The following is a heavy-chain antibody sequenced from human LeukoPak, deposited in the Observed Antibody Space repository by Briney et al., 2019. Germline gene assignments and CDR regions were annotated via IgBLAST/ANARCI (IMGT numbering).Heavy chain of an antibody. CDR3: ARVSDYGSGGFDY. J-gene: IGHJ4*02. V-gene: IGHV4-34*01. D-gene: IGHD3-10*01. Sequence: SETLSLTCAVYGGSFSGYYWSWLRQPPGKGLEWIGEINHSGSTNYNPSLKSRVTISVDTSKNQFSLKLSSVTAADAAVYYCARVSDYGSGGFDYWGQGTLVTVSS. CDR1: GGSFSGYY. CDR2: INHSGST.